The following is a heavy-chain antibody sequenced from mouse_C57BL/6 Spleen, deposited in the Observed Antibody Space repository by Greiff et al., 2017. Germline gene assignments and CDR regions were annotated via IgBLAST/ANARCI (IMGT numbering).Heavy chain of an antibody. V-gene: IGHV7-3*01. D-gene: IGHD5-1*01. CDR2: ISNKANGYTT. CDR1: GFTFTDYY. J-gene: IGHJ4*01. Sequence: EVQVVESGGGLVQPGGSLSLSCAASGFTFTDYYMSWVRQPPGKALEWLGFISNKANGYTTEYSASVKGRFTISRDNSQSILYLQMNALRAEDSATYYCTRYGGTFYAMDDWGQGTSVTVSS. CDR3: TRYGGTFYAMDD.